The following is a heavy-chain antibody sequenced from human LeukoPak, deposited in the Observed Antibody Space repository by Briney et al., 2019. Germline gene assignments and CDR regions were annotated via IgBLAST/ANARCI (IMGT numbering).Heavy chain of an antibody. D-gene: IGHD6-13*01. J-gene: IGHJ1*01. Sequence: GGSLRLSCAASGFTVSSNYMSWVRQAPGKGLEWVSVIYSGGSTYYADSVKGRFTISRDNSKNTLYLQMNSLRAEDTAVYYCAKSPGIAAAGLEGEYFQHWGQGTLVTVSS. CDR2: IYSGGST. CDR3: AKSPGIAAAGLEGEYFQH. CDR1: GFTVSSNY. V-gene: IGHV3-66*02.